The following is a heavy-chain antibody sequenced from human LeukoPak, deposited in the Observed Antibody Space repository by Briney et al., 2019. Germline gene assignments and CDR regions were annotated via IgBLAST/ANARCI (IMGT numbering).Heavy chain of an antibody. D-gene: IGHD5-18*01. CDR1: GGSISSYY. J-gene: IGHJ4*02. Sequence: SETLSLTCTVSGGSISSYYWSWIRLPPGKGLEWIGYLSKSGNTNYSPSLKSRVTISVDTSKNQFSLKVSSVTAADTAVYYCASLTSAGIQLWSAFHYWGQGTLVTVSS. CDR2: LSKSGNT. V-gene: IGHV4-4*08. CDR3: ASLTSAGIQLWSAFHY.